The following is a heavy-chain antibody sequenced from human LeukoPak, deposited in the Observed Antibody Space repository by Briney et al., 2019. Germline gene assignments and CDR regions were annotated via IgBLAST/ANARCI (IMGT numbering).Heavy chain of an antibody. CDR1: GYTFTSYY. CDR3: ARDHGRYGDYVGYYYGMDV. V-gene: IGHV1-46*01. J-gene: IGHJ6*02. CDR2: INPSGGST. Sequence: ASVKVSCKASGYTFTSYYMHWVRQAPGQGLEWMGIINPSGGSTSYAQKFQGRVTMTRDTSTSTVYMELSSLRSEDTAVYYCARDHGRYGDYVGYYYGMDVWGQGTTVTVSS. D-gene: IGHD4-17*01.